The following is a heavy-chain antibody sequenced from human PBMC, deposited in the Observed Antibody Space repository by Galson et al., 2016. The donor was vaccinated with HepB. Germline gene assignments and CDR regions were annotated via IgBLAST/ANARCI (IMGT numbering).Heavy chain of an antibody. Sequence: SLRLSCAASGFTVNNVFMTWVRQAPGKGLEWVGRVKSKINGGTTDYAALVKGRFTISRDDSTNRLYLEMSSLRIEDTAVYFCTRETRDYYYSMDVWGKGTTVTVSS. D-gene: IGHD3-3*01. V-gene: IGHV3-15*05. CDR1: GFTVNNVF. CDR3: TRETRDYYYSMDV. J-gene: IGHJ6*04. CDR2: VKSKINGGTT.